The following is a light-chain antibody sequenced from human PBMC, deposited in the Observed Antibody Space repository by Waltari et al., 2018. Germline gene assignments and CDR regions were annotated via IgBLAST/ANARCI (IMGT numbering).Light chain of an antibody. V-gene: IGLV5-45*01. CDR1: GGINVAGYH. CDR3: AIGHSSGVL. Sequence: PMLTQPASLSASPGASASLTCTFSGGINVAGYHIFWYQQKPGSPPRYLLRYKSDSDKGHGSGVPSRFSGSKDASANTGILRISGLQSEDEADYYCAIGHSSGVLFGGGTRLTVL. CDR2: YKSDSDK. J-gene: IGLJ2*01.